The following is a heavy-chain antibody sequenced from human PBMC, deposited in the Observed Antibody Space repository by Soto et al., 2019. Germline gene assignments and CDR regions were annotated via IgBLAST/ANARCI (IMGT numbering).Heavy chain of an antibody. CDR2: ISSSSSTI. Sequence: GGSLRLSCAASGFTFSSYSMNWVRQAPGKGLEWVSYISSSSSTIYYADSVKGRFTISRDNAKNSLYLQMNSLRDEDTAVYYCARGGGASITMLRDINYGMDVWGQGTTVTVSS. CDR1: GFTFSSYS. CDR3: ARGGGASITMLRDINYGMDV. J-gene: IGHJ6*02. D-gene: IGHD3-10*01. V-gene: IGHV3-48*02.